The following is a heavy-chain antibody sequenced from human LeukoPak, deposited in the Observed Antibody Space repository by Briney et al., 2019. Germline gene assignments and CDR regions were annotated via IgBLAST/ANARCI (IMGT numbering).Heavy chain of an antibody. CDR3: ARGHSKSGGVDY. Sequence: PGGSLRLSCAASGFIFSSYTMNWVRQAPGKGLEWVSYISSGSSYIQYADSVKGRFTISRDNAKNSLYLQMNSLRVEDTAVYYCARGHSKSGGVDYWGQGTLVTVSS. CDR2: ISSGSSYI. D-gene: IGHD4-11*01. V-gene: IGHV3-21*01. J-gene: IGHJ4*02. CDR1: GFIFSSYT.